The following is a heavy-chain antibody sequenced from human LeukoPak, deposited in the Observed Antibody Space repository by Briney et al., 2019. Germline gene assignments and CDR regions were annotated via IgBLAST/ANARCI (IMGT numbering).Heavy chain of an antibody. Sequence: GGSLRLSCAASGFTFSTYAMHWVRQAPGKGLEWVAFIQDDGSNKYYADSVRGRFTISRDNAKNSLYLQMNSLRAEDTAVYYCARDISVVVEEWFDPWGQGTLVTVSS. CDR3: ARDISVVVEEWFDP. D-gene: IGHD2-15*01. CDR1: GFTFSTYA. CDR2: IQDDGSNK. V-gene: IGHV3-30*02. J-gene: IGHJ5*02.